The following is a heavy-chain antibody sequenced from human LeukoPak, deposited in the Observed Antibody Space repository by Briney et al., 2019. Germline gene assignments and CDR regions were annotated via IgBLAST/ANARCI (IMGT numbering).Heavy chain of an antibody. Sequence: GSLRLSCSASGFTFSSYAMHWVRQVPGKGLEYVSAISSNGGSTYYADSVKGRFTISRDNSKNTLYLQMSSLRAEDTAVYYCAKDSEDGITMIVVVMAGGLVDWGQGALVTVSS. V-gene: IGHV3-64D*06. CDR3: AKDSEDGITMIVVVMAGGLVD. J-gene: IGHJ4*02. D-gene: IGHD3-22*01. CDR2: ISSNGGST. CDR1: GFTFSSYA.